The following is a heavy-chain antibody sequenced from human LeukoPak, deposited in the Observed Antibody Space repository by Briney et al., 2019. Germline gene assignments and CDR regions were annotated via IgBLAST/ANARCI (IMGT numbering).Heavy chain of an antibody. CDR1: GGSISSYY. CDR3: ARGPSFDY. CDR2: IYYSGST. Sequence: SETLSLTCTVSGGSISSYYWSWIRQPPGKGLEWIGYIYYSGSTNYNPSLKSRVTISVDTSKNQFSLKLSSVTAADTAVYYCARGPSFDYWGQGNLVTVSS. V-gene: IGHV4-59*01. J-gene: IGHJ4*02.